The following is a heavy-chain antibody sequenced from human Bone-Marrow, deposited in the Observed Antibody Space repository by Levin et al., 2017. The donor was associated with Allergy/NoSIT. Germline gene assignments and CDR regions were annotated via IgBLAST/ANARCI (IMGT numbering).Heavy chain of an antibody. J-gene: IGHJ4*02. CDR2: INSAGTT. CDR3: ARHDYDVFTGSFLLDY. D-gene: IGHD3-9*01. V-gene: IGHV4-4*07. CDR1: GVSIRNSY. Sequence: SETLSLTCTVSGVSIRNSYWSWIRQPAGQGLEWIGRINSAGTTNYNPSLKSRVTMSVDTAKNQFSLKLTSVTAADTAVYYCARHDYDVFTGSFLLDYWGQGTLVTVSS.